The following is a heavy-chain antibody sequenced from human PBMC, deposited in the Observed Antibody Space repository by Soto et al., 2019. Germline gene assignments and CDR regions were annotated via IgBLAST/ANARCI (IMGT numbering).Heavy chain of an antibody. J-gene: IGHJ4*02. Sequence: QVQLVESGGGVVQPGRSLRLSCAASGFTFSSYAMHWVRQAPGKGLEWVAVISYDGSNKYYADSVKGRFTISRDNSKKPLYLQMNSLRAEDTAVYYCARGGRCYYDSSGYLYWGQGTLVTVSS. CDR3: ARGGRCYYDSSGYLY. D-gene: IGHD3-22*01. V-gene: IGHV3-30-3*01. CDR2: ISYDGSNK. CDR1: GFTFSSYA.